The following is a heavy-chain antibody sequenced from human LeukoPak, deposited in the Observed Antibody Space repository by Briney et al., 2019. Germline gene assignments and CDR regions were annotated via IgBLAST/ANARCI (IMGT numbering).Heavy chain of an antibody. Sequence: ASVKVSCKASGYTFTGYYMHWVRQAPGQGLEWMGWINPNSGGTDYAQKFQGRVTMTRDTSISTAYMELSRLRSDDTAVYYCARHTGYSSGWYPYYFDYWGQGTLVTVSS. V-gene: IGHV1-2*02. D-gene: IGHD6-19*01. CDR3: ARHTGYSSGWYPYYFDY. CDR1: GYTFTGYY. J-gene: IGHJ4*02. CDR2: INPNSGGT.